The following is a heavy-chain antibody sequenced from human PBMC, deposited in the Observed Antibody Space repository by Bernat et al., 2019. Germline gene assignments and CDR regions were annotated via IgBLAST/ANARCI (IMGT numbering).Heavy chain of an antibody. V-gene: IGHV3-30*18. CDR2: ISYDGSNK. Sequence: QVQLVESGGGVVQPGRSLRLSCAASGFTFSIYGMHWVRQAPGKGLEWVAVISYDGSNKYYADSVKGRFTISRDNSKNTLYLQMNSLRAEDTAVYYCAKSGFDYWGQGTLVTVSS. CDR1: GFTFSIYG. J-gene: IGHJ4*02. CDR3: AKSGFDY.